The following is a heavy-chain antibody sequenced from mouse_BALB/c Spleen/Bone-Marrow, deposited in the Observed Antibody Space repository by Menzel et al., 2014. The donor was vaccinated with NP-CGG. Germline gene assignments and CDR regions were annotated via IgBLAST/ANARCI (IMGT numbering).Heavy chain of an antibody. CDR2: INPSTDYT. D-gene: IGHD2-10*02. J-gene: IGHJ3*01. CDR3: ASRKFGNHGFAY. Sequence: QVQLQQSGAELAKPGASVKMSCKASGYTFTSYWMHWVKQRPGQGLEWIGYINPSTDYTEYDQKFKDKATLTADKSSSTTYMQQKCLTSEDYAVYYCASRKFGNHGFAYWGQGTLVSVSA. CDR1: GYTFTSYW. V-gene: IGHV1-7*01.